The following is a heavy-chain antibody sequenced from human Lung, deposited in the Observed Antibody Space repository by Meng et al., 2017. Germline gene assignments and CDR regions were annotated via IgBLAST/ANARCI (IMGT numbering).Heavy chain of an antibody. CDR3: ARGQKGYFDL. CDR1: GGSISSSDYY. V-gene: IGHV4-30-4*01. CDR2: IYNSGST. J-gene: IGHJ2*01. Sequence: QVQLQESGPGLVTPSLALSLTCTVYGGSISSSDYYWSWIRQPPGKGLEWSAHIYNSGSTYYNPSLKSRITISVDTSKNQFSLKLSSVTAADTAVYYCARGQKGYFDLWGRGTLVTVSS.